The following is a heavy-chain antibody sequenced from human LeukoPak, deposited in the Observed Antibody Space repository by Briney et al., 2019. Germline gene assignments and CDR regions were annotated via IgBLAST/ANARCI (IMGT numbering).Heavy chain of an antibody. Sequence: KPSETPSLTCTVSGGSVSSGSYYWSWIRQPPGKGLEWIGYIYYSGSTNYNPSLKSRVTISVDTSKNQFSLKLSSVTAADTAVYYCARERGDPSGIDVWGKGTTVTVSS. V-gene: IGHV4-61*01. D-gene: IGHD3-10*01. CDR2: IYYSGST. CDR3: ARERGDPSGIDV. CDR1: GGSVSSGSYY. J-gene: IGHJ6*04.